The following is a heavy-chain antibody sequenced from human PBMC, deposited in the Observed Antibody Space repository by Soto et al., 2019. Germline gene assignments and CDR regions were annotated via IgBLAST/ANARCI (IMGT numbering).Heavy chain of an antibody. D-gene: IGHD3-9*01. CDR2: INDRGTI. CDR1: GGSFSGYY. V-gene: IGHV4-34*01. CDR3: ARESHDILTGPPWVWYFDL. J-gene: IGHJ2*01. Sequence: QVQLQQWGAGPLRPLETLSLTCGVSGGSFSGYYWAWIRQSPGKGLEWIGDINDRGTINYNPSLKSLVSITVDTSKNHYSLNLGSVTAADTAVYYCARESHDILTGPPWVWYFDLWGRGTLVTVSS.